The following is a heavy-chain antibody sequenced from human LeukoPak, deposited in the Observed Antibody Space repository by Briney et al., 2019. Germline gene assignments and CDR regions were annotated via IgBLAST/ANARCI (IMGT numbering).Heavy chain of an antibody. Sequence: GGSLRLSCAASGFTFSSYAMSRVRQAPGKGLEWVSAISGSGGSTYYADSVKGRFTISRDNSKNTLYLQMNSLRAEDTAVYYCAKAPSGSRGTYFDYWGQGTLVTVSS. CDR1: GFTFSSYA. D-gene: IGHD1-26*01. CDR2: ISGSGGST. V-gene: IGHV3-23*01. J-gene: IGHJ4*02. CDR3: AKAPSGSRGTYFDY.